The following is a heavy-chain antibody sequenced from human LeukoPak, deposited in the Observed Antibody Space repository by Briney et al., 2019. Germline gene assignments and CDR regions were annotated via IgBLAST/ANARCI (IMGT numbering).Heavy chain of an antibody. D-gene: IGHD6-13*01. V-gene: IGHV3-30*02. CDR1: GFTFSSYG. CDR2: IRYDGSDK. CDR3: TRDWGGVAAGIDY. Sequence: PGGSLRLSCAASGFTFSSYGMHWVRQAPGKGLEWVAFIRYDGSDKYYADSVKGRLTISRDNAKNSLSLQMNSLSAEDTAVYYCTRDWGGVAAGIDYWGQGTLVTVSS. J-gene: IGHJ4*02.